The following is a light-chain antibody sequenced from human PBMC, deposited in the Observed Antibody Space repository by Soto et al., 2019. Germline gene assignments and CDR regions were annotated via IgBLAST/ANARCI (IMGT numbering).Light chain of an antibody. CDR3: QQYNSYSPWT. Sequence: DIQMTQSPSTLSASVGDRVTITCRASQSISSWLAWYQQKPGKAPKILIYKASSLESGVPSRFSGSGSGTEFTLTISNLQPDDFAAYYCQQYNSYSPWTFGQGTKVEIK. V-gene: IGKV1-5*03. CDR2: KAS. J-gene: IGKJ1*01. CDR1: QSISSW.